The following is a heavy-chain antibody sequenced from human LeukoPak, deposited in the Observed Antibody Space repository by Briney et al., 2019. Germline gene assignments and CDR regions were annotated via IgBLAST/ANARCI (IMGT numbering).Heavy chain of an antibody. CDR3: VRAYRAHQTFHSYHYFDY. CDR1: GGSSSNYY. Sequence: PSETLSLTCAVYGGSSSNYYWNWIRQSPGKGLEWIGEINQSGSTKYNPSLKSRVTISGDTSKNQFSLRLNSVTAADTAVYFCVRAYRAHQTFHSYHYFDYWGQGTLVTVSS. CDR2: INQSGST. V-gene: IGHV4-34*01. D-gene: IGHD5-18*01. J-gene: IGHJ4*02.